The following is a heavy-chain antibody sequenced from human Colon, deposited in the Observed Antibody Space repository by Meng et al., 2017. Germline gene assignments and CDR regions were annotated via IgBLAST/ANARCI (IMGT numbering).Heavy chain of an antibody. CDR1: GANFSSNSAA. Sequence: VHLPQAGPGLVNTSPTLSLTCAISGANFSSNSAAWHWIRHSPSRGLEWLGRTYYRSKWYHDYAVSVKSRITFNPDTSKNQFSLQLNSVTPEDTAVYYCARRVTSRNFDIWGQGTLVTVSS. CDR3: ARRVTSRNFDI. CDR2: TYYRSKWYH. D-gene: IGHD4-17*01. J-gene: IGHJ3*02. V-gene: IGHV6-1*01.